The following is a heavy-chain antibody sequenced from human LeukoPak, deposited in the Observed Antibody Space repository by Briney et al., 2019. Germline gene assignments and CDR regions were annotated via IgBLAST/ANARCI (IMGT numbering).Heavy chain of an antibody. J-gene: IGHJ4*02. V-gene: IGHV4-34*01. Sequence: SETLSLTCAVYGGSFSGYYWSWIRQPPGKGLEWIGETNHSGSTNYNPSLKSRVTISVDTSKNQFSLKLSSVTAADTAVYYCARGISTTDYWGQGTLVTVSS. CDR3: ARGISTTDY. CDR1: GGSFSGYY. D-gene: IGHD1-1*01. CDR2: TNHSGST.